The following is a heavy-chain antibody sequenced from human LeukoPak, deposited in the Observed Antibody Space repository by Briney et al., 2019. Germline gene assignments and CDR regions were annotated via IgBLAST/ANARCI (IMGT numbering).Heavy chain of an antibody. CDR1: GFTFSSYW. J-gene: IGHJ4*02. CDR3: ARVKDIAVAGSPDY. CDR2: INTDGSSV. D-gene: IGHD6-19*01. Sequence: PGGSLRLSCAASGFTFSSYWMHWVCQAPGRGLGWVSRINTDGSSVSHADSVKGRFTISRDNATDTLYVQMSSLRVEDTAVYYCARVKDIAVAGSPDYWGQGTLVTVS. V-gene: IGHV3-74*01.